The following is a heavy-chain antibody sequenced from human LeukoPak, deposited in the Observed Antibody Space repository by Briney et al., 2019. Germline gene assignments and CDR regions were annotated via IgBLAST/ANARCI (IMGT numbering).Heavy chain of an antibody. D-gene: IGHD3-3*01. CDR2: IYYSGST. J-gene: IGHJ4*02. V-gene: IGHV4-59*08. Sequence: SETRSLTCTVSGGSISSYYWSWIRQPPGKGLEWIGYIYYSGSTNYNPSLKSRVTISVDTSKNQFSLKLSSVTAADTAVYYCARHGGVGGYYFDYWGQGTLVTVSS. CDR3: ARHGGVGGYYFDY. CDR1: GGSISSYY.